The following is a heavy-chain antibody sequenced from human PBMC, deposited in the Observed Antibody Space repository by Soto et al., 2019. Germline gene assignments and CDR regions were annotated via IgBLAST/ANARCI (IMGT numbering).Heavy chain of an antibody. V-gene: IGHV3-7*03. Sequence: EVQLVESGGGLVQPGGSLRLSCAVSGFIFSDYWMTWVRQAPGKGLEWVATISPEGSEKYYVDSLKGRFTISRDNAKNSLYLQMISRRADDTALYYCARARIDYWGRGTLITVSS. J-gene: IGHJ4*02. CDR2: ISPEGSEK. CDR1: GFIFSDYW. CDR3: ARARIDY.